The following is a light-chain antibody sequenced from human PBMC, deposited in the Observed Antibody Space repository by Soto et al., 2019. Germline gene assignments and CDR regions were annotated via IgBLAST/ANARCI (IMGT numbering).Light chain of an antibody. CDR1: QGIRSN. J-gene: IGKJ5*01. CDR3: QQFNSYPIT. Sequence: DIQLIQSPSFLSASVGDRFTITCLAIQGIRSNLAWYQQKPGKAPKLLIYAASTLQSGVPSRFRGSGSGTECTLTISSLQPEDFASYYCQQFNSYPITFGQGTRLEIK. V-gene: IGKV1-9*01. CDR2: AAS.